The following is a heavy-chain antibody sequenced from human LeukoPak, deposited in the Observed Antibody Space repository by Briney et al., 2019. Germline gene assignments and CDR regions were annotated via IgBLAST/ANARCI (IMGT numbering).Heavy chain of an antibody. CDR3: AGAEVIVGTTGFDY. CDR2: IYPSGGST. D-gene: IGHD1-26*01. J-gene: IGHJ4*02. V-gene: IGHV1-46*01. Sequence: ASVKVSCKASGYTFISYYMHWVRQAPGQGLEWMGIIYPSGGSTNYAQKFQGRVTMTRDTSTGTVYMELSSLRSEDTAVYYCAGAEVIVGTTGFDYWGQGTLVTVSS. CDR1: GYTFISYY.